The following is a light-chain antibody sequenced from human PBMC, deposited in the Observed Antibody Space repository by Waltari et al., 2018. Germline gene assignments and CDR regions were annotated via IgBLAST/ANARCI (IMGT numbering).Light chain of an antibody. CDR2: NTN. CDR3: SSWDDSLNGPA. J-gene: IGLJ3*02. Sequence: QSVLTQPPSASGTPGQRVTISCSGSRSNIGNNSVNWYQQLPRTAPKLLMYNTNPRPSGVPDRFAGCRSGTSASLAISGLQSEDEGDYYGSSWDDSLNGPAFGGGTKVTVL. V-gene: IGLV1-44*01. CDR1: RSNIGNNS.